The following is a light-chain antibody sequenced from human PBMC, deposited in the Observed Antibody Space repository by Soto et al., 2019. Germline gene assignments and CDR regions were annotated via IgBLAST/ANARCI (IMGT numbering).Light chain of an antibody. CDR1: QSVGSN. CDR3: LQYSSWPPMYT. V-gene: IGKV3-15*01. Sequence: EIVMTQSPATLSVSPGERVTLSCRASQSVGSNLAWYQQRPGQSPRLLIYGASTRATGVPARFSGSGSGTRYTLTITSLHSEDFAVYSCLQYSSWPPMYTFGRGTKLESK. J-gene: IGKJ2*01. CDR2: GAS.